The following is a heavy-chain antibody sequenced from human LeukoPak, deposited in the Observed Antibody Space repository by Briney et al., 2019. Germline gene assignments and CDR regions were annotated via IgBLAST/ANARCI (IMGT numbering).Heavy chain of an antibody. J-gene: IGHJ4*02. CDR2: IKSKTDGRTA. Sequence: GGSLRLSCAASGFTFNNAWMGWVRQAPGKGLEWVGRIKSKTDGRTADYTAPVKGRFTISRDDSKNTVSLETNDLKPEDSAMYYCTTAGWDWGQGTLVTVSS. CDR3: TTAGWD. V-gene: IGHV3-15*01. D-gene: IGHD5-24*01. CDR1: GFTFNNAW.